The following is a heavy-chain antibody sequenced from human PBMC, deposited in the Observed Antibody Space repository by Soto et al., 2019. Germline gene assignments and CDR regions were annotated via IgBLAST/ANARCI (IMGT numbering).Heavy chain of an antibody. V-gene: IGHV4-31*03. Sequence: QVQLQESGPGLVRPSQTLSLTCTVSGGSVTSGGYYWSWIRHCPGKGLEWIGYIYSSGDTNYNPAINSRVASSVDTSKNQFSLQLTSVTVADTAIYYCTREWGPPVTHGYDSWGQGILVTVSS. CDR3: TREWGPPVTHGYDS. CDR2: IYSSGDT. J-gene: IGHJ5*01. CDR1: GGSVTSGGYY. D-gene: IGHD3-16*01.